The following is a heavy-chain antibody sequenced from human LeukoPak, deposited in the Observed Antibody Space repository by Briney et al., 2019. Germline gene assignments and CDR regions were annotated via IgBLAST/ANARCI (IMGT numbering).Heavy chain of an antibody. CDR3: AREIAVAGTRWFDP. J-gene: IGHJ5*02. Sequence: SETLSLTCTVSGGSISSYYWSWIRQPAGKGLEWIGRIYTSGSTNYNPSLKSRVTISVDTSKNQFSLKLSSVTAADTAVYYCAREIAVAGTRWFDPWGQGTLVTVS. CDR1: GGSISSYY. V-gene: IGHV4-4*07. D-gene: IGHD6-19*01. CDR2: IYTSGST.